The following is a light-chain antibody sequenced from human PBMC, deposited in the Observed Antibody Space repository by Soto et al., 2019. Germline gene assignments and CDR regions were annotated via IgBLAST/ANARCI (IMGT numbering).Light chain of an antibody. Sequence: EIVLTQSPGTLSLSPMEIATLSCMASQSVASSYLAWYQQKPGQAPRLLIYGASSRATGIPDRFSGSGSGTDFTLTISRMEPEDFAVYYCKQYGSSFGGGTKVDIK. CDR2: GAS. V-gene: IGKV3-20*01. CDR3: KQYGSS. J-gene: IGKJ4*01. CDR1: QSVASSY.